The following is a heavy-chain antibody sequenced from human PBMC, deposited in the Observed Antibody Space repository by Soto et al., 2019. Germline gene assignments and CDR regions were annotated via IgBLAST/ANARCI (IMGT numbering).Heavy chain of an antibody. J-gene: IGHJ5*02. CDR1: GGTFSSYA. D-gene: IGHD6-13*01. CDR2: INAGNGNT. Sequence: ASVKVSCKASGGTFSSYAISWVRQAPGQGLEWMGWINAGNGNTKYSQKFQGRVTITRDTSASTAYMELSSLRSEDTAVYYCARRYSSSWYWFDPWGQGTLVTVSS. CDR3: ARRYSSSWYWFDP. V-gene: IGHV1-3*01.